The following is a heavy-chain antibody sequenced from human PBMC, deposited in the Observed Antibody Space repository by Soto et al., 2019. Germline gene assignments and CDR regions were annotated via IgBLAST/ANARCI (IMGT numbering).Heavy chain of an antibody. CDR2: INPNSGGT. D-gene: IGHD2-2*01. CDR3: ARDSRCISTSCYWTSFRDYYYYYGMDV. Sequence: QVQLVQSGAEVKKPGASVKVSCKASGYTFTGYYMHWVRQAPGQGLEWMGWINPNSGGTNYAQKFQGWVTMTRDTSISTAYMELSRLRSDDTAVYYCARDSRCISTSCYWTSFRDYYYYYGMDVWGQGTTVTVSS. CDR1: GYTFTGYY. V-gene: IGHV1-2*04. J-gene: IGHJ6*02.